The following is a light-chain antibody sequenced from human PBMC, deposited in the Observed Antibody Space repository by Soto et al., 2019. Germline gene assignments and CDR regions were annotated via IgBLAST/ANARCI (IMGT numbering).Light chain of an antibody. CDR2: GAS. V-gene: IGKV3-15*01. CDR1: QSVRTK. J-gene: IGKJ1*01. Sequence: EMVMTQSPATLSVSLGERATLSCSASQSVRTKLVWYQQKPGQAPRLLIYGASTRATGIPARFSGSVSGTEFPLTISSLQSEDFSVYYCQQHDQGFTLGQGTKVEIK. CDR3: QQHDQGFT.